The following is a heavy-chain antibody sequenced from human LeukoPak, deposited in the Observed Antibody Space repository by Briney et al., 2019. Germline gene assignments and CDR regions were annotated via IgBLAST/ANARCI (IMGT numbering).Heavy chain of an antibody. V-gene: IGHV4-34*01. D-gene: IGHD3-22*01. CDR3: ARGRYYYDSSGYFFGRNFDY. CDR1: GGSFSGYY. J-gene: IGHJ4*02. CDR2: INDSGSI. Sequence: SETLSLTCAVYGGSFSGYYWSWVRQPPGKGLEWIGEINDSGSINNNASLKSRVAISVDTSKNQFALKLSSVTAADTAVYYCARGRYYYDSSGYFFGRNFDYWGQGTLVTVSS.